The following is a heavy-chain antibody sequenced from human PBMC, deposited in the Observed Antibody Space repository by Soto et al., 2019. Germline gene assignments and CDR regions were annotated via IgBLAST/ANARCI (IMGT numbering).Heavy chain of an antibody. CDR3: AREGTCSSTSCPTYFSFGMDV. Sequence: QVQLVQSGAEVKKPGASVKVSCKASGYTFASYGISWVRQAPGQGLEWMGWISAYNGNTNYAQKLQGRVTMTTDTFTRTAYMEVRSLRSDDTAVYYCAREGTCSSTSCPTYFSFGMDVW. J-gene: IGHJ6*01. D-gene: IGHD2-2*01. CDR1: GYTFASYG. V-gene: IGHV1-18*01. CDR2: ISAYNGNT.